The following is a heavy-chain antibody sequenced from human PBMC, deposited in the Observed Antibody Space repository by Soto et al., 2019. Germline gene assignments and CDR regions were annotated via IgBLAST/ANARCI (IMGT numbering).Heavy chain of an antibody. Sequence: SQTLSLTCAISGDSVSSNSAAWNWIRQSPSRGLEWLGRTYYRSKWYNDYAVSVKSRITINPDTSKNQFSLQLNSVTPEDTAVYYCAREADYDYIWGRYHFAYWGQGTLVTVSS. CDR1: GDSVSSNSAA. V-gene: IGHV6-1*01. CDR2: TYYRSKWYN. CDR3: AREADYDYIWGRYHFAY. J-gene: IGHJ4*02. D-gene: IGHD3-16*01.